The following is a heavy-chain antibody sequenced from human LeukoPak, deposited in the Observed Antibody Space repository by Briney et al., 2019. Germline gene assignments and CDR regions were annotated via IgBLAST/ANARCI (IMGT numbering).Heavy chain of an antibody. CDR1: GASISSRFW. CDR2: VHNSGYT. J-gene: IGHJ5*02. Sequence: SGTLSLTCAVSGASISSRFWWSWVRQPPGKGLEWIGQVHNSGYTKYNPSLKSRVTISVDKFKNHFSLKLNSVTAADTALYYCASETDYSHPNWFDPWGQGTLVTVSS. V-gene: IGHV4-4*02. CDR3: ASETDYSHPNWFDP. D-gene: IGHD4-11*01.